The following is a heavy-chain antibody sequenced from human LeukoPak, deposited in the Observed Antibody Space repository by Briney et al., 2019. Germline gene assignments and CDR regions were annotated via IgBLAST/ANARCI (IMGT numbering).Heavy chain of an antibody. Sequence: PSETLSLTCAVYGGSFSGYYWSWIRQPPGKGLEWIGEISHSGSTNYNPSLKSRVTISVDTSKNQFSLKLSSVTAADTAVYYCASGYQLLLLYWGQGTLVTVSS. CDR3: ASGYQLLLLY. CDR1: GGSFSGYY. V-gene: IGHV4-34*01. D-gene: IGHD2-2*01. CDR2: ISHSGST. J-gene: IGHJ4*02.